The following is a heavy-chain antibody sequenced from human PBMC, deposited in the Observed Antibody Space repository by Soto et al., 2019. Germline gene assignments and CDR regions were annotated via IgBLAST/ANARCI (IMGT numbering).Heavy chain of an antibody. D-gene: IGHD6-19*01. CDR3: ARSLKWLNPYYFDY. J-gene: IGHJ4*02. CDR2: IYYSGST. Sequence: TSETLSLTCTVSGGSISSYYWSWIRQPPGKGLEWIGYIYYSGSTNYDPSLKSRVTISVDTSKNQFSLKLSSVTAADTAVYYCARSLKWLNPYYFDYWGQGTLVTVSS. V-gene: IGHV4-59*01. CDR1: GGSISSYY.